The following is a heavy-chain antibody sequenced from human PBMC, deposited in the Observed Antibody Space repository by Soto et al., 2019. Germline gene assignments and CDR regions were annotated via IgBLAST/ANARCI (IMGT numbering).Heavy chain of an antibody. Sequence: ASVKVSCKASGFTFTSSAVQWVRQARGQRLEWIGWIVVGSGNTNYAQKFQERVTITRDMSTSTAYMELSSLRSEDTAVFYCAAVRGSGSYPYYYYGMDVWGQGTTVTVSS. V-gene: IGHV1-58*01. CDR1: GFTFTSSA. J-gene: IGHJ6*01. CDR3: AAVRGSGSYPYYYYGMDV. CDR2: IVVGSGNT. D-gene: IGHD3-10*01.